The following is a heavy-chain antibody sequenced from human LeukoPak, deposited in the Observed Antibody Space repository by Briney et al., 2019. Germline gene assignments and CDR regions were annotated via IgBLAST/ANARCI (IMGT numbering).Heavy chain of an antibody. CDR2: IIPILGIA. CDR1: GGTFSSYA. J-gene: IGHJ6*02. CDR3: ARENGGPYYYYYGMDV. D-gene: IGHD4-23*01. Sequence: SVKVSCKASGGTFSSYAISWVRQAPGQGLEWMGRIIPILGIANYAQKFQGRVTITADKSTSTAYMELSSLRSEDTAVYYCARENGGPYYYYYGMDVWGQGTTVTVSS. V-gene: IGHV1-69*04.